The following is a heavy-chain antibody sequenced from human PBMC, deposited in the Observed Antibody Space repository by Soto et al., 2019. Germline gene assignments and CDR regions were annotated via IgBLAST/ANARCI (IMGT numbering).Heavy chain of an antibody. Sequence: ASVKVSFKASGYTFTSYGISWVRQAPGQGLEWMGWISAYNGNTNYAQKLQGRVTMTTDTSTSTAYMELRSLRSDDTAVYYCARDFWSRIAVAGTSDYWGQGTLVTVSS. CDR2: ISAYNGNT. J-gene: IGHJ4*02. V-gene: IGHV1-18*01. CDR1: GYTFTSYG. D-gene: IGHD6-19*01. CDR3: ARDFWSRIAVAGTSDY.